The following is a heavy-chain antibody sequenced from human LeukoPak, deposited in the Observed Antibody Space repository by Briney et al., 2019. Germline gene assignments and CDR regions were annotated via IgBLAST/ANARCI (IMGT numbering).Heavy chain of an antibody. D-gene: IGHD3-16*01. CDR1: GFAFHSHW. CDR2: INNDGSAS. J-gene: IGHJ6*02. V-gene: IGHV3-74*01. Sequence: GGSLRLSCAASGFAFHSHWMHWVRQGPGKGLMWVSRINNDGSASHYADSVKGRFTTSRDNAKNTLCLQMNSLTADDTAVYFCARVVGDTTSYYYPMDVWGRGTTVTVSS. CDR3: ARVVGDTTSYYYPMDV.